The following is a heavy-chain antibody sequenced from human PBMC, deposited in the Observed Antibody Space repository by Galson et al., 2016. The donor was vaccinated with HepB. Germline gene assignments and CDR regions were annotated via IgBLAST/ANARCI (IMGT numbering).Heavy chain of an antibody. CDR3: ARGRGIGGRPGAFDY. J-gene: IGHJ4*02. CDR1: GNTLTTLS. D-gene: IGHD6-6*01. V-gene: IGHV3-33*01. CDR2: IWFDGSEK. Sequence: SCKVTGNTLTTLSMHWVRQAPGKGFEWVAVIWFDGSEKYYADSVKGRFTISRDNSKNTVYLQMTSLRVEDTAVYYCARGRGIGGRPGAFDYWGQGNLVTVSS.